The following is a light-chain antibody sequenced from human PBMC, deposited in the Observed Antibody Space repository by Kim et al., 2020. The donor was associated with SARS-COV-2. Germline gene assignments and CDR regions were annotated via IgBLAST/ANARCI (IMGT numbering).Light chain of an antibody. J-gene: IGKJ2*01. V-gene: IGKV1-5*03. CDR1: HSSGNW. Sequence: SATIGDTVNINCRASHSSGNWLAWFQQKPGRAPGVLIYKASNWETGVPSRFSGSGSETDFTLTIRNLQPEDIATYYCQQYNSFPYTFGQGTELEIK. CDR2: KAS. CDR3: QQYNSFPYT.